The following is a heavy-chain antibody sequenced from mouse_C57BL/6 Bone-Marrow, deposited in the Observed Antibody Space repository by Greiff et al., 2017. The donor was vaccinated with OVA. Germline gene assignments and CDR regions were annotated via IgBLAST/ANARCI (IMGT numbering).Heavy chain of an antibody. J-gene: IGHJ2*01. CDR1: GYTFTDYN. CDR3: ARDSYYGNYFDY. V-gene: IGHV1-18*01. D-gene: IGHD2-1*01. Sequence: VQLKQSGPELVKPGASVKIPCKASGYTFTDYNMDWVKQSPGKSLEWIGDINPNNGGTIYNQKFKGKATLTVDKSSSTAYMELRSLTSEDTAVYYCARDSYYGNYFDYWGQGTTLTVSS. CDR2: INPNNGGT.